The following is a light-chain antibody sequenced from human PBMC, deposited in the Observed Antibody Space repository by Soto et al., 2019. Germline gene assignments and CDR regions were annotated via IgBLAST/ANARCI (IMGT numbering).Light chain of an antibody. CDR2: GAS. CDR1: QSVSSSY. J-gene: IGKJ2*01. Sequence: EIVLTQSPGILSLSPGERATLSCRASQSVSSSYLAWYQQKPGQAPRLLIYGASNTATGIPDRFSASGSKTDFTLTISRLEPEDFAVYYCQQYGSSPPYTFGQGTKLEIK. V-gene: IGKV3-20*01. CDR3: QQYGSSPPYT.